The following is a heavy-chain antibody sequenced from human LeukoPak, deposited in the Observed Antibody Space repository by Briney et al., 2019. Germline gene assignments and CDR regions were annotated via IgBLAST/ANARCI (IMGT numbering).Heavy chain of an antibody. V-gene: IGHV3-7*01. D-gene: IGHD2-15*01. CDR1: GFTFSSYW. J-gene: IGHJ3*02. CDR2: IKQDGSEK. Sequence: GGSLRLSCAASGFTFSSYWMSWVRQAPGKGLEWVANIKQDGSEKYYVDSVKGRFTISRGNAKNSLYLQMNSLRAEDTAVYYCARDFYCSGGSCLLSDAFDIWGQGTMVTVSS. CDR3: ARDFYCSGGSCLLSDAFDI.